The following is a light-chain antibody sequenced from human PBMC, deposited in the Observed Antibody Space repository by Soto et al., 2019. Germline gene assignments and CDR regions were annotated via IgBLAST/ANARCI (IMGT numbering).Light chain of an antibody. CDR2: DAS. J-gene: IGKJ5*01. CDR1: QSVSDF. V-gene: IGKV3-11*01. CDR3: QQRNNWPPRIT. Sequence: PGERATLSCRASQSVSDFLAWYQQKPGQAPRLLIYDASKRATGIPARFSGSGSGTDFTLTISSLESEDSAVYYCQQRNNWPPRITFGQGTRLEIK.